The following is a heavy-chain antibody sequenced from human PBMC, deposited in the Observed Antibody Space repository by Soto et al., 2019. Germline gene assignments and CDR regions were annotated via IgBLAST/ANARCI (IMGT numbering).Heavy chain of an antibody. D-gene: IGHD6-19*01. J-gene: IGHJ4*02. Sequence: QVQLVESGGGVVQPGRSLRLSCAASGFTFSSYAMHWVRQAPGKGLEWVAVISYDGSNKYYADSVKGRFTISRDNSKNTLYLQMNSRRAEDTAVYYCARGARSSGWYYFDYWGQGTLVTVSS. V-gene: IGHV3-30-3*01. CDR2: ISYDGSNK. CDR1: GFTFSSYA. CDR3: ARGARSSGWYYFDY.